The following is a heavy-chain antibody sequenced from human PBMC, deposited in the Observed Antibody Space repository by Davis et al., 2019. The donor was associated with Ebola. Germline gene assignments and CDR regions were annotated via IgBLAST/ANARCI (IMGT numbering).Heavy chain of an antibody. D-gene: IGHD3-22*01. CDR3: VRLLPLSVTMIVVSRGAFDN. V-gene: IGHV4-59*08. Sequence: SETLSLTCAVYGGSFSGYYWSWIRQSPAKGLEWIGYIHYSGSTMYSPSLKSRVTISVDTSKNQFSLKLSSVTAADTAVYYCVRLLPLSVTMIVVSRGAFDNWGQGTLVTVSS. CDR2: IHYSGST. CDR1: GGSFSGYY. J-gene: IGHJ4*02.